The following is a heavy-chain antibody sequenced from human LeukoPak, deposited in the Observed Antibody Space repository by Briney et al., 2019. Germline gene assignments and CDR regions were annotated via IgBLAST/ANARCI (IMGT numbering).Heavy chain of an antibody. D-gene: IGHD3-10*01. CDR1: GGSFSGYY. CDR3: ARDRLVRGRGGWFDP. J-gene: IGHJ5*02. CDR2: INHSGST. Sequence: PSETLSLTCAVYGGSFSGYYWSWIRQPPGKGPEWIGEINHSGSTNYNPSLKSRVTISVDTSKNQFSLKLSSVTAADTAVYYCARDRLVRGRGGWFDPWGQGILVTVSS. V-gene: IGHV4-34*01.